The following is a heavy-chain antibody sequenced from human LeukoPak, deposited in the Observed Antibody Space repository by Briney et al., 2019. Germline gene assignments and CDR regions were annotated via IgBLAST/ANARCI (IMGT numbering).Heavy chain of an antibody. D-gene: IGHD6-13*01. CDR2: IIPILGIA. CDR1: GGTFSSYA. V-gene: IGHV1-69*04. J-gene: IGHJ5*01. CDR3: ARDHFPPGYSRSRYRGGIDP. Sequence: ASVKVSCKASGGTFSSYAISWVRQAPGQGLEWMGRIIPILGIANYAQKFQGRVTITADKSTSTAYMELSRLRSEDTAVYYCARDHFPPGYSRSRYRGGIDPWGQGTPVTVSS.